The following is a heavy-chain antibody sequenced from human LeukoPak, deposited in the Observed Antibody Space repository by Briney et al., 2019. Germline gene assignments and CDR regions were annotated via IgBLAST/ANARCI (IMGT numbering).Heavy chain of an antibody. Sequence: GSLRLSCAASGFTVSSNYMSWVRQAPGKGLEWVSVIYSGGSTYYADPVKGRFTISRDNSKNTLYLQMNSLRAEDTAVYYCARGGVFRWFDPWGQGTLVTVSS. CDR1: GFTVSSNY. CDR3: ARGGVFRWFDP. CDR2: IYSGGST. J-gene: IGHJ5*02. V-gene: IGHV3-53*01. D-gene: IGHD2-8*01.